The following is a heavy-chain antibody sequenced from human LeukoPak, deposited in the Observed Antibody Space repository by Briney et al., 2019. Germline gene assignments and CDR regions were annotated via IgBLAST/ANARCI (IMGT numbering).Heavy chain of an antibody. Sequence: PGRSLRLSCAASGFTFSSYGMHWVRQAPGKGLEWVAVIWYDGSNKYYADSVKGRFTISRDNSKNTLYLQMNSLRAEDTAVYYCARDRDSSGYFFDYWGQGTLVTVSS. D-gene: IGHD3-22*01. CDR2: IWYDGSNK. J-gene: IGHJ4*02. V-gene: IGHV3-33*01. CDR1: GFTFSSYG. CDR3: ARDRDSSGYFFDY.